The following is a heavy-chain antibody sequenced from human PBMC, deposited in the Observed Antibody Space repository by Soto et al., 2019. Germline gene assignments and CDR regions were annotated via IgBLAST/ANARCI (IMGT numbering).Heavy chain of an antibody. Sequence: GGSLRLSCAASGFTFSSYGMHWVRQAPGKGLEWVAVIWYDGSNKYYADSVKGRFTISRDNSKNTLYLQMNSLRAEDTAVYYCARDGSDSSSPPAYYMDVWGKGTTVTVSS. CDR1: GFTFSSYG. V-gene: IGHV3-33*01. D-gene: IGHD6-13*01. J-gene: IGHJ6*03. CDR3: ARDGSDSSSPPAYYMDV. CDR2: IWYDGSNK.